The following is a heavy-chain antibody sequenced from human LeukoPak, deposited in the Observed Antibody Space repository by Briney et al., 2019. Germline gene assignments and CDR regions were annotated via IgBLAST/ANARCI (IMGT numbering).Heavy chain of an antibody. V-gene: IGHV3-21*01. CDR2: ISSSSSYI. Sequence: PGGSLRLSYAASGFTFSSYSMNWVRQAPGKGLEWVSSISSSSSYIYYADSVKGRFTISRDNAKNSLYLQMNSLRAEDTAVYYCARDLVVATGVDYYYYMDVWGKGTTVTVSS. CDR3: ARDLVVATGVDYYYYMDV. D-gene: IGHD5-12*01. CDR1: GFTFSSYS. J-gene: IGHJ6*03.